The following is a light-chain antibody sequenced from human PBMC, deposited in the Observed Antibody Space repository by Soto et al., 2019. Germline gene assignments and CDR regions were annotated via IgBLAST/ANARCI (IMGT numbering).Light chain of an antibody. V-gene: IGKV3-20*01. CDR2: AAS. CDR1: QTVRGSY. CDR3: QHYGPSPWT. Sequence: EIVLTQSPGTLSLSPGERATLSCRASQTVRGSYLAWFQQKPGQAPRLLIYAASTRAAGVPDRLSGSGSGTDFSLTINGLEPEDFAVYYCQHYGPSPWTFGQGTKVEIK. J-gene: IGKJ1*01.